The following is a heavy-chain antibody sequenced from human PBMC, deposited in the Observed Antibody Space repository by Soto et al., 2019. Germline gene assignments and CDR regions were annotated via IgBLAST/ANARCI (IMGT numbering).Heavy chain of an antibody. CDR3: ARLYYVSGRPLMDV. CDR2: IYYNGNT. D-gene: IGHD3-10*01. J-gene: IGHJ6*02. CDR1: GCSISSYY. V-gene: IGHV4-59*01. Sequence: SETLSLTCTVSGCSISSYYWTWVRQPPGKGLEWIGYIYYNGNTKYNPSLKSRVTISVDTPKNQFSLKVGSVNAADTAVYYCARLYYVSGRPLMDVWGQGTTVTVSS.